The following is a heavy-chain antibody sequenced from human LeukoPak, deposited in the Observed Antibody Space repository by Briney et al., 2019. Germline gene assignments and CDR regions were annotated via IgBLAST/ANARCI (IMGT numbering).Heavy chain of an antibody. CDR1: GFTFSSHA. V-gene: IGHV3-23*01. Sequence: SGGSLRLSCEASGFTFSSHAMTWVRQAPGKGLEWVSAIGGRDGSTYYADSVKGRFTISRDNSKNTLYVQMNSLRAEDTAVYYCAKGHYYGSGSLDYWGQGTLVTVSS. CDR3: AKGHYYGSGSLDY. D-gene: IGHD3-10*01. CDR2: IGGRDGST. J-gene: IGHJ4*02.